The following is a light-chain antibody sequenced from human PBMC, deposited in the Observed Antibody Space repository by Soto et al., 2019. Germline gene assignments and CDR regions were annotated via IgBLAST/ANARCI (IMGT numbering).Light chain of an antibody. CDR3: QQLNSYPQT. Sequence: IHLTQSPSSLSASVGYRFTITCQASRGIRSYLAWYQQKPGKAPKLLVYSASTLQSGVPSRFSGSGSGPDFTLTISSLQPEDSAPYFCQQLNSYPQTFGQGTRLEIK. CDR1: RGIRSY. J-gene: IGKJ5*01. CDR2: SAS. V-gene: IGKV1-9*01.